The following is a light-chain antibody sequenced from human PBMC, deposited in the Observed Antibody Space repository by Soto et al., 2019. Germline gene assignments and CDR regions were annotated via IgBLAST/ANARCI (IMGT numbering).Light chain of an antibody. CDR1: SPNIGTNY. CDR3: ATWDASLSGGV. CDR2: TNN. Sequence: QSVLTQPPSASRAPGQRVTISCSGSSPNIGTNYVNWYQQLPGTAPKLLIHTNNQRPSGVPDRFSGSKSGTSASLAISGLRSEDEADYYCATWDASLSGGVFGGGTKLTVL. V-gene: IGLV1-47*02. J-gene: IGLJ3*02.